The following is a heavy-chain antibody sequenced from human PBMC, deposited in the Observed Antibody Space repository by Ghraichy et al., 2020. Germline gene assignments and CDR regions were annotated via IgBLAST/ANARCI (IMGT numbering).Heavy chain of an antibody. D-gene: IGHD4-17*01. Sequence: GESLNISCAASGFTFSSYWMTWVRQAPGKGLEWVANIKQDGSEKYYVDSVKGRFTISRDNAKNSLYLQMNSLRAEDTAVYYCASEPTPPYAFDIWGQGTMVTVSS. J-gene: IGHJ3*02. CDR1: GFTFSSYW. CDR2: IKQDGSEK. CDR3: ASEPTPPYAFDI. V-gene: IGHV3-7*01.